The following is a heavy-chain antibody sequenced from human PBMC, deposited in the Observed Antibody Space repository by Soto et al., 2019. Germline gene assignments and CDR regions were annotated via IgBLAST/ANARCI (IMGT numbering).Heavy chain of an antibody. Sequence: EVQLVESGGGLVKPGGSLRLSCVASGFTFSGYSINWVSQAPGKGLEWVSYISGPSIYIYYADSVKGRFTISRDNAKSEVYLQMNSLRAEDTAVYYCAKCFRNGFNVWGQGTTVSVSS. D-gene: IGHD2-8*01. CDR2: ISGPSIYI. CDR1: GFTFSGYS. CDR3: AKCFRNGFNV. J-gene: IGHJ6*02. V-gene: IGHV3-21*01.